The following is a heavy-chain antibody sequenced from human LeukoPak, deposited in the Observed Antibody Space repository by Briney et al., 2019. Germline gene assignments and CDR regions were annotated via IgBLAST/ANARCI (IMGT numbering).Heavy chain of an antibody. CDR3: AKGGFGDLVDY. CDR1: GFTFSSYW. J-gene: IGHJ4*02. Sequence: GGPLRLSCAASGFTFSSYWMNWVRQAPGKGLVWVSRINSDGSSTYYADSVKGRFTISRDNSKNTLYLQMSSLRVEDTAVYYCAKGGFGDLVDYWGQGTLVTVSS. V-gene: IGHV3-74*01. D-gene: IGHD4-17*01. CDR2: INSDGSST.